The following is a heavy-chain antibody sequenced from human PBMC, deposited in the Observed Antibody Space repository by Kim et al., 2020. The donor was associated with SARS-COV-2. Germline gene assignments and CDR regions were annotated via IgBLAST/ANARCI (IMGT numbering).Heavy chain of an antibody. D-gene: IGHD2-2*01. Sequence: ASVKVSCKASGYTFTSYGISWVRQAPGQGLEWMGWISAYNGNTNYAQKLQGRVTMTTDTSTSTADMELRSLRSDGTAVYYCAREHGCSSTSCYDMLAYYYYYGMEVWGQGTTVTVSS. CDR2: ISAYNGNT. CDR3: AREHGCSSTSCYDMLAYYYYYGMEV. CDR1: GYTFTSYG. V-gene: IGHV1-18*01. J-gene: IGHJ6*01.